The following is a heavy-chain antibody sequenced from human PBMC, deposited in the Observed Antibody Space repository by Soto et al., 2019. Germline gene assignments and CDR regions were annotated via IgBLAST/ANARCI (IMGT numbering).Heavy chain of an antibody. D-gene: IGHD3-10*01. CDR2: IYSGGYT. CDR1: GFTVSNNY. J-gene: IGHJ4*02. CDR3: ATQPGGGGY. Sequence: EVQLVESGGGLIQPGGSLRLSCAVSGFTVSNNYMSWVRQAPGKGLEGVSVIYSGGYTAYGDSVKGRFTISRDNSKNPLFLKMNTRGAADTAFFYGATQPGGGGYWGQGTLVTVSS. V-gene: IGHV3-53*01.